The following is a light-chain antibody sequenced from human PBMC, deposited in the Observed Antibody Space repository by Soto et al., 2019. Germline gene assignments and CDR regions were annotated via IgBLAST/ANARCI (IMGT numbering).Light chain of an antibody. V-gene: IGLV1-40*01. CDR3: QSYDSSLSGSAV. J-gene: IGLJ2*01. CDR1: SSNNGAGYD. CDR2: GNN. Sequence: QSVLTQPPSVSGAPGQRVTISCTGSSSNNGAGYDVHWYQQLPGTAPKLLIYGNNNRPSGVPDRFSGSKSGTSASLAITGLQAEDEADYYCQSYDSSLSGSAVFGGGTKLTVL.